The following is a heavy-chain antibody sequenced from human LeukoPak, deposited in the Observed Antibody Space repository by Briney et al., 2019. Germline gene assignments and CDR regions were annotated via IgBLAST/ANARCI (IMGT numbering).Heavy chain of an antibody. V-gene: IGHV4-34*01. J-gene: IGHJ6*03. CDR2: IDHSGRT. CDR3: ARARSLALVDLHYYMDV. CDR1: GGSFRGYH. Sequence: PSETLSLTCAAYGGSFRGYHWTWIRQPPGKVLEWIGEIDHSGRTNYKPSLRSRITLSVDTSRKQFSLTLTSVTAADMGIYYCARARSLALVDLHYYMDVWDKGATVTVSS. D-gene: IGHD3-3*02.